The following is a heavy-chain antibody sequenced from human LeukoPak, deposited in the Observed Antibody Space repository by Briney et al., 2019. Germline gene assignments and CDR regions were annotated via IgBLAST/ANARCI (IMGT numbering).Heavy chain of an antibody. CDR2: ITTGDGNT. V-gene: IGHV3-23*01. CDR3: VGATEDFDY. CDR1: GFTFSSYT. J-gene: IGHJ4*02. Sequence: GGSLRLSCTASGFTFSSYTMTWVRQAPGKGLKWVSTITTGDGNTYYADSVKGRFTVSRDDSKNTLYLQMNSLRAEDTAVYFSVGATEDFDYWGQGTLVTVSS. D-gene: IGHD1-26*01.